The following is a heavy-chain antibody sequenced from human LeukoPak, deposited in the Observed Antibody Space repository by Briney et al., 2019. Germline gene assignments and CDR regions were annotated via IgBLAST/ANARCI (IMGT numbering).Heavy chain of an antibody. CDR1: GFTVCSYW. CDR2: IKQDGSAK. D-gene: IGHD5-18*01. V-gene: IGHV3-7*01. CDR3: ARDNGYSSFDC. Sequence: TGGSLRLSCAASGFTVCSYWLGWVRQAPGKGLEWVANIKQDGSAKNYGDSVRGRFTISRDNAKNSLFLQMNSLRAEDTAVYYCARDNGYSSFDCWGQGTLVTVSS. J-gene: IGHJ4*02.